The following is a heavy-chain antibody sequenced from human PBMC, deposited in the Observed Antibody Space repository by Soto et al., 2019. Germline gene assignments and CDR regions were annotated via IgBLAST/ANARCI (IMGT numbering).Heavy chain of an antibody. V-gene: IGHV3-23*01. D-gene: IGHD2-15*01. Sequence: EVQLLESGGGLVQPGGSLRLSCAASGFTFSSYAMSWVRQAPGQGLEWVSAISGSGGSTYYADSVKGRFTISRDNSKNTLYLQMNSLRAEDTAVYYCAKDPGVFVVVVAAYDYWGQGSLVTVSS. J-gene: IGHJ4*02. CDR2: ISGSGGST. CDR1: GFTFSSYA. CDR3: AKDPGVFVVVVAAYDY.